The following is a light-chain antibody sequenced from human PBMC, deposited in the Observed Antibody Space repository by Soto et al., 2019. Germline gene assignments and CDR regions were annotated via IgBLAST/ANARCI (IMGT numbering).Light chain of an antibody. CDR1: SNNY. CDR3: CSYSGTYTEAV. J-gene: IGLJ2*01. Sequence: ALTQPRSVSGSPGQSVTISCTGISNNYVSWYQQHPGKVPKVIVYDVTLRPSGVSDRFSGSRSGNTASLAISGLRAEDEADYYCCSYSGTYTEAVFGGGTKLTVL. CDR2: DVT. V-gene: IGLV2-11*01.